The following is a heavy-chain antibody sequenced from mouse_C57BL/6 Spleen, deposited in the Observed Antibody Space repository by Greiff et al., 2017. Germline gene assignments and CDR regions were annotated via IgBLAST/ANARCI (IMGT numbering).Heavy chain of an antibody. J-gene: IGHJ3*01. V-gene: IGHV1-55*01. CDR2: IYPGSGST. Sequence: QVQLQQPGTELVKPGASVKLSCKASGYTFTSYWMHWVKQRPGQGLEWIGDIYPGSGSTNYNEKFKSKATLTVDTSSSTAYMQLSSLTSEDSAVYYCARGPTSWDWFAYWGQGTLVTVSA. CDR1: GYTFTSYW. D-gene: IGHD4-1*01. CDR3: ARGPTSWDWFAY.